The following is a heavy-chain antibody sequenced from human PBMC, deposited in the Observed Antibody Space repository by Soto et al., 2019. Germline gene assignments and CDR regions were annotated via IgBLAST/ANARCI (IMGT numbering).Heavy chain of an antibody. CDR2: ISYNGGNT. CDR3: VKSSRRDITASRGMDV. J-gene: IGHJ6*02. V-gene: IGHV3-64D*06. Sequence: GGSLILSCSASGFTFSSSSMHWVRQAPGKGLEYVSVISYNGGNTYYADSVKGRFTISRDNSENTLFLQMSSLRAEDTAVYYCVKSSRRDITASRGMDVWGQGTTVTVSS. CDR1: GFTFSSSS. D-gene: IGHD3-3*01.